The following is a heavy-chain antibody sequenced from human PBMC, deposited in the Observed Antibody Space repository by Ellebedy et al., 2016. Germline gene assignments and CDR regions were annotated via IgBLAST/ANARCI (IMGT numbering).Heavy chain of an antibody. V-gene: IGHV4-34*01. Sequence: SETLSLTXAVYGGSFSDYYWSWIRQPPGKGLEWIGEINHSGSTNYNPSLKSRVTISVDTSKNQFSLKLSSVTAADTAVYYCARGRSSGWYLYYMDVWGKGTTVTVSS. CDR1: GGSFSDYY. CDR3: ARGRSSGWYLYYMDV. CDR2: INHSGST. D-gene: IGHD6-19*01. J-gene: IGHJ6*03.